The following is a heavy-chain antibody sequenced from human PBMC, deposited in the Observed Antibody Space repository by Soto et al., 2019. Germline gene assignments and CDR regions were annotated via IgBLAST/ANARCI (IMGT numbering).Heavy chain of an antibody. CDR3: ARGITLPTALDY. V-gene: IGHV1-3*01. D-gene: IGHD1-20*01. CDR2: INAGNGNT. CDR1: GYTFTSYA. J-gene: IGHJ4*02. Sequence: ASVKVSCKASGYTFTSYAMHWVRQAPGQRLEWMGWINAGNGNTKYSQKFQGRVTITRDTSASTAYMELSSLRSEDTAVYYCARGITLPTALDYWGQGTLVTVSS.